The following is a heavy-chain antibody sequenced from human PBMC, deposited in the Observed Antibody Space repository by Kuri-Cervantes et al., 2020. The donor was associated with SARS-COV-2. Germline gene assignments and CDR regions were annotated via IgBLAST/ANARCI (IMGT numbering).Heavy chain of an antibody. J-gene: IGHJ5*02. Sequence: LSLTCAASGFPFSSYEINWVRQAPGKGLEWVAFIRYDGSNKYYADSVKGRFTISRDNSKNTLYLQMNSLRAEDTAVYYCAKDAEQWLVPERNWFDPWGQGTLVTVSS. D-gene: IGHD6-19*01. CDR1: GFPFSSYE. CDR2: IRYDGSNK. CDR3: AKDAEQWLVPERNWFDP. V-gene: IGHV3-30*02.